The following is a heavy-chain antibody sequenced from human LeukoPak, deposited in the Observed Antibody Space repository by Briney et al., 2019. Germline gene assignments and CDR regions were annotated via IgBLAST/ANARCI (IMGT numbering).Heavy chain of an antibody. CDR1: GFTFSSYG. CDR3: AREGKSRVYYDILTRPAPPESYYYGMDV. D-gene: IGHD3-9*01. Sequence: GGSLRLSCAASGFTFSSYGMHWVRQAPGKGLEWVAVISCDGGNKYYADSVKGRFTISRDNSKNTLYLQMNSLRAEDTAVYYCAREGKSRVYYDILTRPAPPESYYYGMDVWGQGTTVTVSS. CDR2: ISCDGGNK. J-gene: IGHJ6*02. V-gene: IGHV3-30*03.